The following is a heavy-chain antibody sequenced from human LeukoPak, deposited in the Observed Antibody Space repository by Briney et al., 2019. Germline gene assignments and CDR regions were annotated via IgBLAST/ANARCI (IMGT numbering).Heavy chain of an antibody. CDR3: AKLAPYYYYGMDV. D-gene: IGHD3-3*02. Sequence: GGSLRLSWAASGFTFSSYGMHWVRKAPGKGLEWVAVISYDGSNKYYADSVKGRFTISRDNSKNTLYLQMNSLRAEDTAVHYCAKLAPYYYYGMDVWGQGTTVTVSS. J-gene: IGHJ6*02. V-gene: IGHV3-30*18. CDR2: ISYDGSNK. CDR1: GFTFSSYG.